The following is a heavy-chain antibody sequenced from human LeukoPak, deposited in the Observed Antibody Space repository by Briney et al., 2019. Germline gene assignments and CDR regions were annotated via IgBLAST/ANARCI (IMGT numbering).Heavy chain of an antibody. D-gene: IGHD2-21*01. CDR3: ARHLNNCGDDCYIFDY. CDR1: GDSITSSNW. V-gene: IGHV4-4*02. J-gene: IGHJ4*02. Sequence: KSSGTLSLTCAVSGDSITSSNWWSWVRQPPGKRLEWIAEIHHSGSTNYNPSLKSRVTISVDTSKNQFSLRVSSVTAADTAVYYCARHLNNCGDDCYIFDYWGQGTLVTVSS. CDR2: IHHSGST.